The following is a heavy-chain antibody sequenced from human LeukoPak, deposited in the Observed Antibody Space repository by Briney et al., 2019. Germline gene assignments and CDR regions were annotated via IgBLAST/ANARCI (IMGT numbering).Heavy chain of an antibody. CDR2: INHSGST. Sequence: SETLSLTCAVYGGSFSGYYWSWIRQPPGKGLEWIGEINHSGSTNYNPSLKSRVTISVDTSKNQFSQKLSSVTAADTAVYYCARGADCSGGSCELDYWGQGTLVTVSS. V-gene: IGHV4-34*01. CDR1: GGSFSGYY. CDR3: ARGADCSGGSCELDY. D-gene: IGHD2-15*01. J-gene: IGHJ4*02.